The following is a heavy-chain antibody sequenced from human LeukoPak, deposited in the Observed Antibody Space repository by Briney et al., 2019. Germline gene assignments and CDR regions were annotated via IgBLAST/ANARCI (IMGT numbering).Heavy chain of an antibody. V-gene: IGHV4-38-2*02. CDR2: IYHSAST. J-gene: IGHJ4*02. CDR1: GYSISSGYY. Sequence: ASETLSLTCTVSGYSISSGYYWGWIRQPPGQGLEWIGIIYHSASTYYNPSLKSPDTISVDTFKNQFSLRLSSVTAADTAVYYSASRSGWYYYYFDYWGQGTLVTVSS. CDR3: ASRSGWYYYYFDY. D-gene: IGHD6-19*01.